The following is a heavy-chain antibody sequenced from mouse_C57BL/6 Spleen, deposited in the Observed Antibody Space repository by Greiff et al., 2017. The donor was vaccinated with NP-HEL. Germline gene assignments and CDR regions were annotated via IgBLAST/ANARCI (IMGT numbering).Heavy chain of an antibody. CDR2: INYDGSST. CDR3: ARVGPVNWYFDV. CDR1: GFTFSDYY. V-gene: IGHV5-16*01. J-gene: IGHJ1*03. Sequence: EVMLVESEGGLVQPGSSMKLSCTASGFTFSDYYMAWVRQVPEKGLEWVANINYDGSSTYYLDSLKSRFIISRDNAKNILYLQRSSLKSEDTATYYCARVGPVNWYFDVWGTGTTVTVSS.